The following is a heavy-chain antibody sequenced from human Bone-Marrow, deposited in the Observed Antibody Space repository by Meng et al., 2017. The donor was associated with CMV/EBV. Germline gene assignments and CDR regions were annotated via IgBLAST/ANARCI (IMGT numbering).Heavy chain of an antibody. CDR3: ARGGSITIFGVAARTGWFDP. CDR1: GGSFSGYY. Sequence: SETLSLTCAFYGGSFSGYYWSWIRQPPGKGLEWIGEINHSGSTNYNPSLKSRVTISVDTSKNQFSLKLSSVTAADTAVYYCARGGSITIFGVAARTGWFDPSGQGTLVTVSS. V-gene: IGHV4-34*01. D-gene: IGHD3-3*01. CDR2: INHSGST. J-gene: IGHJ5*02.